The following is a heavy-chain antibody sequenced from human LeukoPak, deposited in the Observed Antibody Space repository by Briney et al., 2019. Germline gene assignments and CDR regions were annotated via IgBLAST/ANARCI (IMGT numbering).Heavy chain of an antibody. Sequence: SETLSLTCTVSRGSISGSIRSYYWSWLRQPPGKGLEWIGYISSSGSVNDIPSLRSRVTISVDTSKNQFFLNLSSVRAADTAVYYCARIPLGYSGAYYFDYWGQGTLVTVSP. CDR1: RGSISGSIRSYY. D-gene: IGHD5-12*01. CDR3: ARIPLGYSGAYYFDY. CDR2: ISSSGSV. J-gene: IGHJ4*02. V-gene: IGHV4-4*09.